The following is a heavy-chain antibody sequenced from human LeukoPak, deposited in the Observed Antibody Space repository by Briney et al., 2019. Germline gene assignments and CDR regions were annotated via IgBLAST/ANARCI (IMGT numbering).Heavy chain of an antibody. J-gene: IGHJ4*02. V-gene: IGHV3-23*01. CDR1: GFTFSSYA. D-gene: IGHD6-13*01. CDR2: ISGSGGST. CDR3: AKDWGYSSSWYGFDY. Sequence: PGGSLRLSCAASGFTFSSYAMSWVRQAPGKGLEWVSAISGSGGSTYYADSVKGRFTFSRDNSKNTLYLQMNSLRAEDTAVYYCAKDWGYSSSWYGFDYWGQGTLVTVSS.